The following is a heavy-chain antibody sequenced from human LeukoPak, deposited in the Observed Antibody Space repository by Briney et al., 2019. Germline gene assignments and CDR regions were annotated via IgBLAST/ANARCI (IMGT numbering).Heavy chain of an antibody. CDR1: GYTFTSYD. CDR2: MNPNSGDT. Sequence: ASVKVSCKASGYTFTSYDINWVRQANGQGLEWMGWMNPNSGDTGYAQKFQGRVTMTRNTSIGTAYMELSSLRSEDTAVYYWARGRRATYYGSGSYPFLWGQGTLVTVSS. J-gene: IGHJ4*02. V-gene: IGHV1-8*01. D-gene: IGHD3-10*01. CDR3: ARGRRATYYGSGSYPFL.